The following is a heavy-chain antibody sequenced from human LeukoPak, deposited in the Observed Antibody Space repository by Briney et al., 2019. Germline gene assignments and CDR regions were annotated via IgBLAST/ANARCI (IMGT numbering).Heavy chain of an antibody. V-gene: IGHV4-39*01. J-gene: IGHJ5*02. D-gene: IGHD6-19*01. CDR1: GGSISSSSYY. CDR3: ARIYSIAVAGT. Sequence: KPSETLSLTCTVSGGSISSSSYYWGWIRQPPGKGLEWIGSIYYSGSTYYNPSLKSRVTISVDTSKNQFSLKLSSVTAADTAVYYCARIYSIAVAGTWGRGTLVTVSS. CDR2: IYYSGST.